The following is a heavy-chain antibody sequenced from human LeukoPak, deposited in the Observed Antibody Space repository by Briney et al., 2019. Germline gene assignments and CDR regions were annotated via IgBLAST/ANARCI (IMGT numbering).Heavy chain of an antibody. CDR2: IYYSGST. J-gene: IGHJ5*02. D-gene: IGHD3-22*01. V-gene: IGHV4-59*07. CDR1: GCSISSHY. Sequence: SYTLSLTCTVSGCSISSHYWSWIRQPPGKGLEWIGYIYYSGSTKYNPSLKRRVTISVDTSKNQFSLKVSSVTAADTAVYYCARLYDSSGYTNWLDPWGQGTLVTVSS. CDR3: ARLYDSSGYTNWLDP.